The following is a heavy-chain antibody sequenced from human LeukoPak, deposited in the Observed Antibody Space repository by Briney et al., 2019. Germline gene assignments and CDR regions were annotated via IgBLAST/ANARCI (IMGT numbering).Heavy chain of an antibody. CDR2: IYYSGST. D-gene: IGHD6-25*01. J-gene: IGHJ5*02. CDR1: GGSISSHY. V-gene: IGHV4-59*11. Sequence: SETLSLTCTVSGGSISSHYWSWIRQPPGKGLERIGYIYYSGSTNYNPSLKSRVTISVDTSKNQFSLKLSSVTAADTAVYYCARAVSDWFDPWGQGTLVTVSS. CDR3: ARAVSDWFDP.